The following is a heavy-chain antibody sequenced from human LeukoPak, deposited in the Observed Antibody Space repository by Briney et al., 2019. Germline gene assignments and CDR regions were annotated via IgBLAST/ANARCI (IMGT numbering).Heavy chain of an antibody. CDR1: GYTFTSYY. V-gene: IGHV1-46*01. CDR3: ATGGMVRGSTADWFDP. CDR2: INPSGGST. D-gene: IGHD3-10*01. Sequence: ASVKVSCKASGYTFTSYYMHWVRQAPGQGLEWMGIINPSGGSTSYAQKFQGRVTMTEDTSTDTAYMELSSLRSEDTAVYYCATGGMVRGSTADWFDPWGQGTLVTVSS. J-gene: IGHJ5*02.